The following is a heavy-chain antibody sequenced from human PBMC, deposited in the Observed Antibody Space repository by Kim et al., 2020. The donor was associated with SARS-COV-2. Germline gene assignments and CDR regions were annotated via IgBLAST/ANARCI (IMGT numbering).Heavy chain of an antibody. CDR1: GASIKNSDSY. Sequence: SETLSLTCSVSGASIKNSDSYWGWIRQSPGKGLEGIGGFFSIGPTTYNPSLKSRVTIYVATSNNPPSLTMRSATAADTALYYCARQAPRLLWFGALGDFDYWGQGTLVAVSS. D-gene: IGHD3-10*01. V-gene: IGHV4-39*01. J-gene: IGHJ4*02. CDR2: FFSIGPT. CDR3: ARQAPRLLWFGALGDFDY.